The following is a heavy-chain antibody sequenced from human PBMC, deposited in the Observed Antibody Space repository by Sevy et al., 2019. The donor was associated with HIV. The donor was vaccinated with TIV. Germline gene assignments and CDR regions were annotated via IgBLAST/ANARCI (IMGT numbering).Heavy chain of an antibody. CDR2: ISYDGSNK. V-gene: IGHV3-30-3*01. J-gene: IGHJ6*03. Sequence: GGSLRLSCAASGFTFSSYAMHWVRQAPGKGLEWVAVISYDGSNKYYAASVKGRFTISRDNSKNTLYLQMNSLRAEDMAVYYCARDNITGTVDYYYYMDVWGKGTTVTVSS. CDR1: GFTFSSYA. D-gene: IGHD1-20*01. CDR3: ARDNITGTVDYYYYMDV.